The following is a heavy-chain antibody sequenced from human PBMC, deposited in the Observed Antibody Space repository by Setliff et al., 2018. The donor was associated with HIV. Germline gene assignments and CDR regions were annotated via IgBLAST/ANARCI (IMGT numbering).Heavy chain of an antibody. J-gene: IGHJ2*01. D-gene: IGHD6-13*01. CDR2: IYHSGST. CDR1: GYSISSGYY. Sequence: SETLSLTCTVSGYSISSGYYWGWIRQPPGKGLEWIGNIYHSGSTYYNPSLKSRVTISVDTSKNQFSLKLSSVTAADTAVYYCARDQAAAGSLDWYFDLWGRGTLVTVSS. V-gene: IGHV4-38-2*02. CDR3: ARDQAAAGSLDWYFDL.